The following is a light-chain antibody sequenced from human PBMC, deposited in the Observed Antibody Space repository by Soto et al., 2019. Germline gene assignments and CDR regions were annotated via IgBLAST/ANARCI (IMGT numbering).Light chain of an antibody. CDR1: SSDVGASNY. J-gene: IGLJ1*01. V-gene: IGLV2-11*01. CDR2: DVS. CDR3: CSYADNYSYV. Sequence: QSALTPPRSVSGSPGQSVTISCTGTSSDVGASNYVSWYQQHPGKATKLMTYDVSKRPSGVPDRFSGSKSGNTASLTISGLQAEDEADYYCCSYADNYSYVFGTGTKVTVL.